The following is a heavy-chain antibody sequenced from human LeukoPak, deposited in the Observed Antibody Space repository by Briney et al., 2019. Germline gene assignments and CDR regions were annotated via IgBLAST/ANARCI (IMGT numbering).Heavy chain of an antibody. V-gene: IGHV3-30*04. CDR1: GFIFSNYA. J-gene: IGHJ4*02. D-gene: IGHD6-19*01. Sequence: GGSLRLSCAASGFIFSNYAMHWVRQAPGKGLEWVAVISYDGSNKYYADSVKGRFTISRDNSKNTLYLQMNSLRAEDTAVYYCRFFRIAVAGTVDYWGQGTLVTVSS. CDR3: RFFRIAVAGTVDY. CDR2: ISYDGSNK.